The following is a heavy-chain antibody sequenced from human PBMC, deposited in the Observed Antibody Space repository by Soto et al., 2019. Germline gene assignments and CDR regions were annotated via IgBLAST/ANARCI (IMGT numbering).Heavy chain of an antibody. D-gene: IGHD3-9*01. V-gene: IGHV3-23*01. CDR1: GLTCSSYA. Sequence: VGSLRHSWAASGLTCSSYAMSWVRQATGKGLEWVSAISGSGGSTYYADSVKGRFTISRDNSKNTLYLQMNSLRAEDTAVYYCAKDPNPLPDYDILTGYLYYWGQGTLVTVSS. CDR3: AKDPNPLPDYDILTGYLYY. CDR2: ISGSGGST. J-gene: IGHJ4*02.